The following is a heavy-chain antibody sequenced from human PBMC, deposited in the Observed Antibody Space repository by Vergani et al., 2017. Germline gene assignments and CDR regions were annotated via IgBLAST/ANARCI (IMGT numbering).Heavy chain of an antibody. CDR2: ISSSFSYI. V-gene: IGHV3-21*01. J-gene: IGHJ5*02. Sequence: EVQLVESGGGLVKPGGSLRLSCAASGFTFSSYSMNWVRQAPGKGLEWVSSISSSFSYINYADSVKGRFTISRDNAKNSLHLQMNSLRAEDTAVYYCARDSSYDYVWGSYRPDWFDPWGQGTLVTVSS. CDR3: ARDSSYDYVWGSYRPDWFDP. D-gene: IGHD3-16*02. CDR1: GFTFSSYS.